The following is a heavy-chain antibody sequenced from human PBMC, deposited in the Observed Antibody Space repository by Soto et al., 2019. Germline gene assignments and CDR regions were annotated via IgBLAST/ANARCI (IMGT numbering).Heavy chain of an antibody. CDR3: ARDNDRLQLGGNYYYILDV. J-gene: IGHJ6*02. Sequence: QVQLVQSGAEMKEPGSSVKVSCKTSGGTFSSSAISWLRQAPGKGLEWMGGIIPLFRTPDYAQKFQGRVTSAADESTSTAYMELSSLRSEDTAVYYCARDNDRLQLGGNYYYILDVWGQGTTITVSS. CDR2: IIPLFRTP. V-gene: IGHV1-69*12. CDR1: GGTFSSSA. D-gene: IGHD4-4*01.